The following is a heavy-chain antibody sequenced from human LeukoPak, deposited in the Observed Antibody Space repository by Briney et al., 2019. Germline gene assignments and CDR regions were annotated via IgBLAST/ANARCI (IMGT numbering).Heavy chain of an antibody. CDR2: FDPEDGET. V-gene: IGHV1-24*01. Sequence: ASVKVSCKVSGCTLTELSMHWVRQAPGKGLEWMGGFDPEDGETIYAQKFQGRVTMTEDTSTDTAYMELSSLRSEDTAVYYCAVLEIYSGSPQYYFDYWGQGTLVTVSS. CDR1: GCTLTELS. D-gene: IGHD1-26*01. J-gene: IGHJ4*02. CDR3: AVLEIYSGSPQYYFDY.